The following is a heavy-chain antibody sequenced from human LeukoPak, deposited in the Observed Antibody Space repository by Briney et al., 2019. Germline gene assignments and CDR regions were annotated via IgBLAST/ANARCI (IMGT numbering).Heavy chain of an antibody. CDR1: GGTFSSYA. D-gene: IGHD6-13*01. J-gene: IGHJ4*02. CDR2: IIPIFGTA. CDR3: ARSAGAQPNPYDY. Sequence: SVKVSCKASGGTFSSYAISWVRQTPGQGLEWMGGIIPIFGTANYAQKFQGRVTITADESTSTAYMELSSLRSEDTAVYYCARSAGAQPNPYDYWGQGTLVTVSS. V-gene: IGHV1-69*01.